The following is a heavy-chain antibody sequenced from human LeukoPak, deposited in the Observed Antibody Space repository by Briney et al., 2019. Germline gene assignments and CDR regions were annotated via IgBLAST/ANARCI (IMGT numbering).Heavy chain of an antibody. CDR1: GFTFSNYW. Sequence: GGSLRLSCAASGFTFSNYWMTWVRQAPGKGLEWVANIKRDGSENNYVESVKGRFTISRDNAKKSLYLQMNSLRAEDTAVYYCARDGIVGATYFDYWGQGTLVTVSS. V-gene: IGHV3-7*01. D-gene: IGHD1-26*01. CDR2: IKRDGSEN. CDR3: ARDGIVGATYFDY. J-gene: IGHJ4*02.